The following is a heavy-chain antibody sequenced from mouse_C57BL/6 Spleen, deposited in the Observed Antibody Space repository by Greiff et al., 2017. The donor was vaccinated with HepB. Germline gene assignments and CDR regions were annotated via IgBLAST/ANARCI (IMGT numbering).Heavy chain of an antibody. Sequence: QVQLQQPGAELVKPGASVKVSCKASGYTFTSYWMHWVKQRPGQGLEWIGRIHPSDSDTNYNQKFKGKATLTVDNSSSTAYLQLSSLTSEDYAVYYCAIEGAEGYWYFDVWGTGTTVTVSS. CDR3: AIEGAEGYWYFDV. CDR1: GYTFTSYW. V-gene: IGHV1-74*01. J-gene: IGHJ1*03. CDR2: IHPSDSDT.